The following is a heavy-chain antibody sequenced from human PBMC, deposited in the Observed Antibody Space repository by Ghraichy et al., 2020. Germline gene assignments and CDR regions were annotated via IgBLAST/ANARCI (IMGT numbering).Heavy chain of an antibody. Sequence: SETLSLTCTVSGGSISSYYWSWIRQPPGKGLEWIGYIYYSGSTNYNPSLKSRVTISVDTSKNQFSLKLSSVTAADTAVYYCARPGYCSGGSCYITRYWYFDLWGRGTLVTVSS. CDR2: IYYSGST. CDR1: GGSISSYY. CDR3: ARPGYCSGGSCYITRYWYFDL. V-gene: IGHV4-59*01. D-gene: IGHD2-15*01. J-gene: IGHJ2*01.